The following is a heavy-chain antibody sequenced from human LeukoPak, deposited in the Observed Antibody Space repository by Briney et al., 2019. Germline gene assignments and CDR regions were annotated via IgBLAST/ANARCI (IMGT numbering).Heavy chain of an antibody. CDR2: INHSGST. CDR1: GGSFSGYY. V-gene: IGHV4-34*01. CDR3: ARRTYDSSGYYPAYFDY. D-gene: IGHD3-22*01. J-gene: IGHJ4*02. Sequence: SETLSPTCAVYGGSFSGYYWSWIRQPLGKGLEWIGAINHSGSTNYNPSLKSRVTISVDTSKNQFSLKLSSVTAADTAVYYCARRTYDSSGYYPAYFDYWGQGTLVTVSS.